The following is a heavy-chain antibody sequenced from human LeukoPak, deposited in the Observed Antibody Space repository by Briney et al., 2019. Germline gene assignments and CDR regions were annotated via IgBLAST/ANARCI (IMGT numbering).Heavy chain of an antibody. CDR1: GFTFSSYS. CDR3: ARPLYSSSWYLGA. J-gene: IGHJ4*02. Sequence: GGSLTLSCAASGFTFSSYSMNWVRQAPGKGLEWVSSISSSSKYIYYADSVKGRFTISRDNAKNSLYLQMNSLRAEDTAVYYCARPLYSSSWYLGAWGQGTLVTVSS. V-gene: IGHV3-21*01. D-gene: IGHD6-13*01. CDR2: ISSSSKYI.